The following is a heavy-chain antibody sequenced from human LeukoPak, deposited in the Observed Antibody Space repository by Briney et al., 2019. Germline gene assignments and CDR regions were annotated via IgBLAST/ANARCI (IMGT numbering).Heavy chain of an antibody. J-gene: IGHJ4*02. CDR1: GGSISSSTYY. Sequence: PSETLSLTCTVSGGSISSSTYYWAWIRQPPGKGLEWIGSIHYSGSTYYSPSLKSRVTISVDTSKNQFSLKMTSVTAADTAVYYCARGRIYESGAYGNDWGQGTLVTVSP. CDR2: IHYSGST. CDR3: ARGRIYESGAYGND. V-gene: IGHV4-39*01. D-gene: IGHD2/OR15-2a*01.